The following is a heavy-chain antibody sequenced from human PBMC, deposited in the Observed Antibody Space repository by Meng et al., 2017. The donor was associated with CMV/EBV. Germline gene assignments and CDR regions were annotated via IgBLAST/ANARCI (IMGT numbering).Heavy chain of an antibody. Sequence: SDTLSLPCTVSGGPISSYYWSWIRQPPGKGLEWIGYIYYIGSTNYHPSLTSRFTISVDTSKDQFSLKLSSVSAAGTVVYYCAGSFTFDIWGQGTMVTVSS. V-gene: IGHV4-59*07. CDR1: GGPISSYY. CDR2: IYYIGST. CDR3: AGSFTFDI. J-gene: IGHJ3*02.